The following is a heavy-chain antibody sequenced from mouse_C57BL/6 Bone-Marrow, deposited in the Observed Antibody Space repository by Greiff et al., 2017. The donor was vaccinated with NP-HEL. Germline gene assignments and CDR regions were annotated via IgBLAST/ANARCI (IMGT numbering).Heavy chain of an antibody. J-gene: IGHJ2*01. Sequence: QVQLQQPGAELVKPGASVKLSCKASGYTFTSYWMHWVKQRPGQGLEWIGMIHPTSGSTNYNEKFKSKATLTVDKSSSTAYMQLSSLTSEDSAVYYYARGRDGTLDNWGKGTTLTVSS. CDR3: ARGRDGTLDN. D-gene: IGHD1-1*01. V-gene: IGHV1-64*01. CDR2: IHPTSGST. CDR1: GYTFTSYW.